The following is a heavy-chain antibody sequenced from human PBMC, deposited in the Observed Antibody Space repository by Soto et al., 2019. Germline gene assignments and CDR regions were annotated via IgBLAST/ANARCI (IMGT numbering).Heavy chain of an antibody. J-gene: IGHJ4*02. V-gene: IGHV3-11*01. CDR2: ISSSGSTI. CDR1: VFTFSDYY. Sequence: PGGSLRLCCSASVFTFSDYYMSWIRQAPGKGLEWVSYISSSGSTIYYADSVKGRFTISRDNAKNSLYLQMNSLRAEDTAVYYCARDPIRPHDYWGQGTLVTVSS. CDR3: ARDPIRPHDY.